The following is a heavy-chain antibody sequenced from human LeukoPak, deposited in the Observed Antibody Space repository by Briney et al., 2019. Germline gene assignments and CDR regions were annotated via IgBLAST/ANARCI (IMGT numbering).Heavy chain of an antibody. CDR3: ARGLTTFGGVIVH. D-gene: IGHD3-16*02. CDR2: IIPIFGTA. V-gene: IGHV1-69*13. Sequence: ASVKVSCKASGYTFTGYYMHWVRRAPGQGLEWMGGIIPIFGTANYAQKFQGRVTITADESTSSAYMELSSLSSEDTAVYYCARGLTTFGGVIVHWGQGTLVTVSS. J-gene: IGHJ4*02. CDR1: GYTFTGYY.